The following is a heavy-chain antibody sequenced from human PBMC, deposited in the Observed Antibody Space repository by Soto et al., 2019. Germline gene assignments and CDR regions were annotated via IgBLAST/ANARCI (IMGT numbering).Heavy chain of an antibody. CDR2: INHSGST. CDR1: GGSFSGYY. CDR3: ARGTSSGWYLPFDY. V-gene: IGHV4-34*01. Sequence: QVQLQQWGAGLLKPSETLSLTCAVYGGSFSGYYWSWIRQPPGKGLEWIGEINHSGSTNYNPSLKSRVTISVETSKNQFSLKLSSVTAADTAVYYCARGTSSGWYLPFDYWGQGTLVTVSS. J-gene: IGHJ4*02. D-gene: IGHD6-19*01.